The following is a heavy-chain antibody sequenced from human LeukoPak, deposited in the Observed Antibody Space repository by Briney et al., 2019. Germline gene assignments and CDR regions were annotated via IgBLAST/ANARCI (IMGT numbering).Heavy chain of an antibody. CDR1: GGSFSGYY. J-gene: IGHJ5*02. CDR3: ARGTTVTTFGWFDP. D-gene: IGHD4-11*01. CDR2: INHSGST. V-gene: IGHV4-34*01. Sequence: NPSETLSLTCAVYGGSFSGYYWSWIRQPPGKGLEWIGEINHSGSTNYNPSLKGRVTISVDTSKNQFSLKLSSVTAADTAVYYCARGTTVTTFGWFDPWGQGTLVTVSS.